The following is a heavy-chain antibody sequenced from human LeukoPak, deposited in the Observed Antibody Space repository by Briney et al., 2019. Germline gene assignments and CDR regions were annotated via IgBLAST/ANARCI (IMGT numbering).Heavy chain of an antibody. CDR3: ASGFGGSGSLTKIFDY. CDR1: GYTFTGYY. J-gene: IGHJ4*02. Sequence: ASVKVSCKASGYTFTGYYMHWVRQAPGQGLEWMGGINPNSGGTNYAQKFQGRVTMTRDTSISTAYMEVSSLRCDDTAVYYCASGFGGSGSLTKIFDYWGQGTLVTVSP. D-gene: IGHD3-10*01. CDR2: INPNSGGT. V-gene: IGHV1-2*02.